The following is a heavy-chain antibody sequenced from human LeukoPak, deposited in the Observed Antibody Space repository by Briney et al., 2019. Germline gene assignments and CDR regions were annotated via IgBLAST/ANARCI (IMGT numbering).Heavy chain of an antibody. Sequence: GGSLRLSCAASGFTFSNSAMSWVRQAPGKGLEWVSTISVTGGSTYFAASVKGRFSISRDNSENTLYPQMNSLRADDTAVYYCAHRYGDYWGQGTRVTVSS. CDR2: ISVTGGST. J-gene: IGHJ4*02. V-gene: IGHV3-23*01. CDR3: AHRYGDY. D-gene: IGHD4-17*01. CDR1: GFTFSNSA.